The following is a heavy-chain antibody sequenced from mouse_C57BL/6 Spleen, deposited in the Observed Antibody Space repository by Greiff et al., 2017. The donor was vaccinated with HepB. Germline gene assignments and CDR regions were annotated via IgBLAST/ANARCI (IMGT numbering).Heavy chain of an antibody. CDR3: ARGLRLPLYYDAMDY. CDR1: GYTFTDYN. Sequence: EVQLQQSGPELVKPGASVKIPCKASGYTFTDYNMDWVKQSHGKSLEWIGDINPNNGGTIYNQKFKGKATLTVDKSSSTAYMELRSLTSEDTAVYYCARGLRLPLYYDAMDYWGQGTSVTVSS. V-gene: IGHV1-18*01. J-gene: IGHJ4*01. D-gene: IGHD3-2*02. CDR2: INPNNGGT.